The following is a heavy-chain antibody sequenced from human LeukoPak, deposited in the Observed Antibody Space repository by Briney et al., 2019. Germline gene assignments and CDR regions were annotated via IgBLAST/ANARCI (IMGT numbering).Heavy chain of an antibody. J-gene: IGHJ4*02. CDR3: ARFRGGPITMVRGVIMVYFDY. V-gene: IGHV3-48*01. Sequence: HPGGSLRLSCAASGFTFSSYSMNWVRQAPGKGLEWVSYISSSSSTIYYADSVKGRFTISRDNAKNSLYLQMNSLRAEDTAVYYCARFRGGPITMVRGVIMVYFDYWGQGTLVTVSS. D-gene: IGHD3-10*01. CDR2: ISSSSSTI. CDR1: GFTFSSYS.